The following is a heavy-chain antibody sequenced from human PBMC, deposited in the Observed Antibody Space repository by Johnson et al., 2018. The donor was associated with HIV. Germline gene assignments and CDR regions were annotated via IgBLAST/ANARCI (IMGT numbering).Heavy chain of an antibody. J-gene: IGHJ3*02. D-gene: IGHD3-22*01. V-gene: IGHV3-30-3*01. Sequence: QVQLVESGGGVVRPGRSLRLSCAASGFTFSSYAMHWVRQAPGKGLEWVAVISYDGSNKYYADSVKCRFTISRDNSKNTLYLQMNSLRAEDTAVYYCARDRSMIVVVEAFDISGQGTMVTVSS. CDR1: GFTFSSYA. CDR3: ARDRSMIVVVEAFDI. CDR2: ISYDGSNK.